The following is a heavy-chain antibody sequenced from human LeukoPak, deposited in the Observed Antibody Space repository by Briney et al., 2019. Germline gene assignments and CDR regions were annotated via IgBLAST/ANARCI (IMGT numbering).Heavy chain of an antibody. CDR1: GGSISGYY. CDR2: IFYSGST. CDR3: ARGRTFDP. Sequence: PSETLSLACSISGGSISGYYWSWIRQPPGKGLEWIGYIFYSGSTNYNPSLKSRVTMSEHTSKNQFSLNLSSVTAADTAVYYCARGRTFDPWGQGTLVTVSS. J-gene: IGHJ5*02. V-gene: IGHV4-59*01.